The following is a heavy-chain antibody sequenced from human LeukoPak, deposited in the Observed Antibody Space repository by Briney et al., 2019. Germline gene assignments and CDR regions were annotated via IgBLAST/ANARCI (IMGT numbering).Heavy chain of an antibody. CDR2: IYYSGTT. CDR1: GGSFSGYY. Sequence: SETLSLTCAVYGGSFSGYYWSWIRQPPGKGLEWIGSIYYSGTTYYNPSLKSRVTISVDTSKNQFSLKVRSVTPADTAVYYCARPRLQWLVNYYFDYWGQGTLVTVSS. V-gene: IGHV4-34*01. D-gene: IGHD6-19*01. J-gene: IGHJ4*02. CDR3: ARPRLQWLVNYYFDY.